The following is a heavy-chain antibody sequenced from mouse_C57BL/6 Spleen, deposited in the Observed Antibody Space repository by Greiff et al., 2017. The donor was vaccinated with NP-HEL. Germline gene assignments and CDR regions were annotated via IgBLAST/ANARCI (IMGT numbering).Heavy chain of an antibody. CDR3: TRERVRFYAMDY. J-gene: IGHJ4*01. CDR2: IWTGGGT. Sequence: QVQLQQSGPGLVAPSQRLSITCTVSGFSLTSYAISWVRQPPGKGLEWLGVIWTGGGTNSNSALKSRLSISKDNSKSQVFVKMNSLQTDDTARYNCTRERVRFYAMDYWGKGTSVTVSS. V-gene: IGHV2-9-1*01. CDR1: GFSLTSYA.